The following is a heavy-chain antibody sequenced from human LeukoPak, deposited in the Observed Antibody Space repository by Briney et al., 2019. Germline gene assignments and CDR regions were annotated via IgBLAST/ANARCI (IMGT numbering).Heavy chain of an antibody. CDR3: ARVGTVVTTFDY. CDR1: GYTFTGYY. V-gene: IGHV1-2*02. J-gene: IGHJ4*02. D-gene: IGHD4-23*01. Sequence: VASVKVSCKASGYTFTGYYKHWVRQAPGQGLEWMGWINPNSGGTNYAQKFQGRVTMTRDTSISTAYMELSRLRSDDTAVYYCARVGTVVTTFDYWGQGTLVTVSS. CDR2: INPNSGGT.